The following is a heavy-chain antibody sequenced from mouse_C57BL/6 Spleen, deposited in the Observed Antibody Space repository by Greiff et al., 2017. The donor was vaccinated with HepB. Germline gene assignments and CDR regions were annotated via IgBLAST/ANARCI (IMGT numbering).Heavy chain of an antibody. CDR3: ARRDFYYDYGYFDY. J-gene: IGHJ2*01. D-gene: IGHD2-4*01. Sequence: VQLQQPGAELVKPGASVKMSCKASGYTFTSYWITWVKQRPGQGLEWIGDIYPGSGSTNYNEKFKSKATLTVDTSSSTAYMQLSSLTSEDSAVYYCARRDFYYDYGYFDYWGQGTTLTVSS. V-gene: IGHV1-55*01. CDR2: IYPGSGST. CDR1: GYTFTSYW.